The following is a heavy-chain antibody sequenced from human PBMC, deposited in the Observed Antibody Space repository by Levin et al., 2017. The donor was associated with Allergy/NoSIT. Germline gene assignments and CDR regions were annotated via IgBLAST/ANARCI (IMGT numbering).Heavy chain of an antibody. J-gene: IGHJ5*02. CDR1: GGSISSSSYY. CDR3: ARHVYSGYSLTWFDP. D-gene: IGHD5-18*01. Sequence: SETLSLTCTVSGGSISSSSYYWGWIRQPPGKGLEWIGSIYYSGSTYYNPSLKSRVTISVDTSKNQFSLKLSSVTAADTAVYYCARHVYSGYSLTWFDPWGQGTLVTVSS. CDR2: IYYSGST. V-gene: IGHV4-39*01.